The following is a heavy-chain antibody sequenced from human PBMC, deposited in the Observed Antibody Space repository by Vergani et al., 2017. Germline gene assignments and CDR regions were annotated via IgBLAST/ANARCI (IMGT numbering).Heavy chain of an antibody. CDR2: IYSGGST. CDR1: GFTFSSNY. V-gene: IGHV3-66*01. J-gene: IGHJ2*01. D-gene: IGHD2-15*01. CDR3: ARVDSAARVLGWYFDL. Sequence: VQLVESGGGVVQPGRSLRLSCAASGFTFSSNYMSWVRQAPGKGLEWVSVIYSGGSTYYADSVKGRFTISRDNSKNTLYLQMNSLRAEDTAVYYCARVDSAARVLGWYFDLWGRGTLVTVSS.